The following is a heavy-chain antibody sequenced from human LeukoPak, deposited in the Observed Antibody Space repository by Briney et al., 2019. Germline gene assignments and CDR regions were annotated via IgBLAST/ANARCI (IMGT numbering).Heavy chain of an antibody. J-gene: IGHJ6*02. Sequence: ASVKVSCKASGYTFTGYYMHWVRQAPGQGLEWMGRINPNSGGTNYAQKLQGRVTMTTDTSTSTAYMELRSLRSDDTAVYYCARSSSSFAGYYGMDVWGQGTTVTVSS. D-gene: IGHD6-13*01. CDR2: INPNSGGT. CDR1: GYTFTGYY. V-gene: IGHV1-2*06. CDR3: ARSSSSFAGYYGMDV.